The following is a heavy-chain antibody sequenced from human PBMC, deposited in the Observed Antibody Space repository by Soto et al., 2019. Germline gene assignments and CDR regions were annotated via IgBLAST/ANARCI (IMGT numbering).Heavy chain of an antibody. D-gene: IGHD3-3*01. V-gene: IGHV4-59*01. CDR3: ARLAYYDFWSGYCPYAFDI. Sequence: QVQLQESGPGLVKPSETLSLTCTVSGGSISSYYWSWIRQPPGKGLEWIGYIYYSGSTNYNPSLKSRVTISVDTSKNQFSLKLSSVTAADTAVYYCARLAYYDFWSGYCPYAFDIWGQGTMVTVSS. CDR1: GGSISSYY. J-gene: IGHJ3*02. CDR2: IYYSGST.